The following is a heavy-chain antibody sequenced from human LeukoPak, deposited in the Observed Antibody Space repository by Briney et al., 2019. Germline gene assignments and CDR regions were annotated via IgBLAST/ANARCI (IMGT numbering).Heavy chain of an antibody. CDR2: INHSGST. CDR1: GGSFSGYY. D-gene: IGHD3-10*01. J-gene: IGHJ4*02. Sequence: SETLSLTCAVYGGSFSGYYWSWIRQPPGKGLEWIGKINHSGSTNYNPSLKSRVTISVDTSKNQFSLKLSSVTAADTAVYYCARVKWFGESRGYFDYWGQATLVTVSS. V-gene: IGHV4-34*01. CDR3: ARVKWFGESRGYFDY.